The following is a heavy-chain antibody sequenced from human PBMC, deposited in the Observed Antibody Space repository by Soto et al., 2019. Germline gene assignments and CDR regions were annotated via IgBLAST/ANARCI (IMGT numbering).Heavy chain of an antibody. Sequence: PGGSLRLSCAASGFTFSSYWMSWVRQAPGKGLEWVANIKEDGSEKNYVDSVKGQFTISRDNAKNSLYLQMNSLRAEDTAVYYCARERYYSGSGDYRGRGSLVIVSS. D-gene: IGHD3-10*01. CDR1: GFTFSSYW. CDR2: IKEDGSEK. CDR3: ARERYYSGSGDY. J-gene: IGHJ4*02. V-gene: IGHV3-7*01.